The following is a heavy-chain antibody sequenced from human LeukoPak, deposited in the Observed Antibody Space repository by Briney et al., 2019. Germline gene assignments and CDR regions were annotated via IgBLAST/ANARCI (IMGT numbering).Heavy chain of an antibody. Sequence: PGGSLRLSCAASGFTFSSYAMHWVRQAPGKGLEWVAVISYGGSNKYYADSVKGRFTISRDNSKNTLYLQMNSLRAEDTAVYYCARPLHRNGDDFDYWGQGTLVTVSS. CDR3: ARPLHRNGDDFDY. V-gene: IGHV3-30*04. J-gene: IGHJ4*02. CDR1: GFTFSSYA. D-gene: IGHD1-14*01. CDR2: ISYGGSNK.